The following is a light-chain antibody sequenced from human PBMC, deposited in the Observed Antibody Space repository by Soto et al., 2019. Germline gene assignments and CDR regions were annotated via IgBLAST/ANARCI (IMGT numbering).Light chain of an antibody. V-gene: IGKV1-16*01. J-gene: IGKJ4*01. CDR3: QQYESFPLT. Sequence: DIQMPQSPSSLSASVGDSVTITCRASQGINKFLAWFQQKPGTAPKSLISTASRLQSGVPSRFSGSGSGTHFTLTINNLQPEDFATYYCQQYESFPLTFGGGTKVDIK. CDR1: QGINKF. CDR2: TAS.